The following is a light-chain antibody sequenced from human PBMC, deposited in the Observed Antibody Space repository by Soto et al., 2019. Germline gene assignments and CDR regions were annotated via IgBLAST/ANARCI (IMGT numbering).Light chain of an antibody. CDR1: QYVSSN. CDR2: GIS. CDR3: QQFNDWPPWT. Sequence: EIVMTQSPATLSVSPGERATLSCRASQYVSSNLAWYQQKPGQAPRLLIYGISTRAPGIPARFSGSGSGTEFTLTISSMQSEDVAVYYYQQFNDWPPWTFGPGTKVELK. J-gene: IGKJ1*01. V-gene: IGKV3-15*01.